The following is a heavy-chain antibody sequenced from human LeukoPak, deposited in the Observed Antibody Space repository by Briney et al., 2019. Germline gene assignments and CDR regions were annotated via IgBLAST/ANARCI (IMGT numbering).Heavy chain of an antibody. CDR2: VFYNGAT. CDR3: AKCMAEPGTCYFDN. CDR1: GGSISSSIYY. V-gene: IGHV4-39*07. D-gene: IGHD2-8*01. Sequence: SETLSLTCIVSGGSISSSIYYWAWVRQPPGKGLEWIGTVFYNGATQYSPSLRSRVTISIDTSTNQFSLKLTSVTAADTALYYCAKCMAEPGTCYFDNWGQGTLVTVSS. J-gene: IGHJ4*02.